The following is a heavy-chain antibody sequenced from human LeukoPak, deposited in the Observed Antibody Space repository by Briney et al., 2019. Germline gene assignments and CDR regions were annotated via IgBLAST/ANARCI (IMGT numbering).Heavy chain of an antibody. Sequence: ASVKASCKASGGTFSSYAISWVRQAPGQGLEWMGWMNPNSGNTGYAQKFQGRVTMTRNTSISTAYMELSSLRSEDTAVYYCALGRDIVVVPAALNWFDPWGQGTLVTVSS. D-gene: IGHD2-2*01. V-gene: IGHV1-8*02. J-gene: IGHJ5*02. CDR1: GGTFSSYA. CDR3: ALGRDIVVVPAALNWFDP. CDR2: MNPNSGNT.